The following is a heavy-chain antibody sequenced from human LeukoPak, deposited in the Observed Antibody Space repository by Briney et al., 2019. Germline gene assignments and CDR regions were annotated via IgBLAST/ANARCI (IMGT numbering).Heavy chain of an antibody. Sequence: GGSLRLSCAASGFTFSSYGMHWVRQAPGKGLEWVAVISYDGSNKYYADTVKGRFTISRDNSKNTLYLQMNSLRAEDTAVYYCAKVRSMDLDYWGQGTLVTVSS. CDR1: GFTFSSYG. D-gene: IGHD2-8*01. CDR3: AKVRSMDLDY. J-gene: IGHJ4*02. V-gene: IGHV3-30*18. CDR2: ISYDGSNK.